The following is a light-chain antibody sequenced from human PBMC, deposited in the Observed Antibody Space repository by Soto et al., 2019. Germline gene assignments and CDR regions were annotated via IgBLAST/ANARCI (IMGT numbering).Light chain of an antibody. J-gene: IGKJ5*01. CDR3: QKYSSVIT. CDR1: QGISNF. CDR2: AAS. Sequence: MTQSPSSLSASVGDRVTITCRASQGISNFLAWYQQKPGKVPKLLISAASTLQSGVPSRFSGSGSGTDFTLTITSLQPEDVATYYCQKYSSVITFGQGTRLEI. V-gene: IGKV1-27*01.